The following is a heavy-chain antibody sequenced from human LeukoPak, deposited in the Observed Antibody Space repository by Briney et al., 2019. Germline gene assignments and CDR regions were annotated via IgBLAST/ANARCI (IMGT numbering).Heavy chain of an antibody. V-gene: IGHV3-7*03. CDR1: GFTFSGFW. D-gene: IGHD2-15*01. CDR3: ARLGSGGYFDY. Sequence: GGSLRLSCAVSGFTFSGFWMSWSRQAPGKGLEWVASINSDGSEGYYADVVKGRFTISRDNAKNSLYLQINSLRAEDTAVYYCARLGSGGYFDYWGQGTLVTVSS. CDR2: INSDGSEG. J-gene: IGHJ4*02.